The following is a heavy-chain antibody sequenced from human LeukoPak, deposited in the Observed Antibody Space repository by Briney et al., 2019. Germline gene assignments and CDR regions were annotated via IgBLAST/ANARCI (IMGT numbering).Heavy chain of an antibody. Sequence: ASVKVSCKASGYTFTSYYMHWVRQAPGQGLEWMGIINPSGGSRTHAQKFQGRVTMTRDTSTSAVYMEMSSLSFEDTAVYYCARGGSITARPESYGMDVWGQGTTVTVSS. CDR2: INPSGGSR. CDR1: GYTFTSYY. V-gene: IGHV1-46*01. D-gene: IGHD6-6*01. J-gene: IGHJ6*02. CDR3: ARGGSITARPESYGMDV.